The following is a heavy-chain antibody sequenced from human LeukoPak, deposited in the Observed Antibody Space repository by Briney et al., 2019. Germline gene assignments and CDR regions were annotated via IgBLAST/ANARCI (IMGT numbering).Heavy chain of an antibody. D-gene: IGHD3-9*01. Sequence: GGSLRLSCAASGFTFSSYSMNWVRQAPGKGLEWVSSISSSSSYKYYADSVKGRFTISRDNAKNSLYLQMNSLRAEDTAVYYCARAKNDILTGYYKRTRFDPWGQGTLVTVSS. CDR2: ISSSSSYK. CDR3: ARAKNDILTGYYKRTRFDP. J-gene: IGHJ5*02. CDR1: GFTFSSYS. V-gene: IGHV3-21*01.